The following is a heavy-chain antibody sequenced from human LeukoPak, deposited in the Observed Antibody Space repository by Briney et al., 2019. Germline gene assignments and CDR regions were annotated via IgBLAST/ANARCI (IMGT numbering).Heavy chain of an antibody. V-gene: IGHV3-15*01. CDR3: TTAPSYYNFNSFDY. CDR1: GLIFSNAW. J-gene: IGHJ4*02. Sequence: MAGGPLRLSCSASGLIFSNAWMSWVRQTPGKGLEWIGRIKSKSDGDSVDYAAPVKGRLTISRDAWKNTLFLEMTTLKTEDTGVYFCTTAPSYYNFNSFDYWGQRTVVTVSS. D-gene: IGHD1-1*01. CDR2: IKSKSDGDSV.